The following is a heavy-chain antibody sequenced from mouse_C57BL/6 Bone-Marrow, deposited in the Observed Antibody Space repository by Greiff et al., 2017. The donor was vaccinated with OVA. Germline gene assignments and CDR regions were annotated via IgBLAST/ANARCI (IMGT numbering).Heavy chain of an antibody. V-gene: IGHV5-17*01. CDR3: ARTYYSNYGYFDY. Sequence: EVKLVESGGGLVKPGGSLKLSCAASGFTFSDYGMHWVRQAPEKGLEWVAYISSGSSTIYYADTVKGRFTFSRDNATNTLFLQMTSLRSEDTAMYYCARTYYSNYGYFDYGGQGTTLTVSA. J-gene: IGHJ2*01. D-gene: IGHD2-5*01. CDR2: ISSGSSTI. CDR1: GFTFSDYG.